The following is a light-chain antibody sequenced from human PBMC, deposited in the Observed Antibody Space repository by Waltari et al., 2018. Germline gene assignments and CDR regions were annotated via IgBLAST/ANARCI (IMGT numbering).Light chain of an antibody. CDR1: QGISNF. V-gene: IGKV1-9*01. CDR3: QQLNSYQWT. CDR2: AAS. Sequence: IQLIQSSSSLSASVGDIATITCRASQGISNFLAWYQQKPGKAPKLLIYAASTLQSGVPSRFRGSGSGTDCTLTISSLQPEDFATYYCQQLNSYQWTFGQGTKVEIK. J-gene: IGKJ1*01.